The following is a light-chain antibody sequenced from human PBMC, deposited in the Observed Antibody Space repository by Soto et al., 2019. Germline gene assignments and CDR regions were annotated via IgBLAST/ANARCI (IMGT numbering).Light chain of an antibody. J-gene: IGLJ2*01. V-gene: IGLV2-8*01. CDR2: EVS. CDR1: SSDVGGFNY. CDR3: SSFEASNNLL. Sequence: QSALTQPPSASGSPGQSVTISCTGTSSDVGGFNYVSWYQQHPGKAPKLMIYEVSKRPSGVPDRFSGSKSGNTASLTVSGLQVEDEADYYCSSFEASNNLLFGGGTKVTVL.